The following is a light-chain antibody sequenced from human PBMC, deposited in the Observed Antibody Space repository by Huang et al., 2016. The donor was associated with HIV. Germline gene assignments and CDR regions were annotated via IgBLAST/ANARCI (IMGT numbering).Light chain of an antibody. CDR2: GAS. Sequence: VMTQSPASLSASPGARVTLSCRASQGVRTNLAWYQQKPGQAPTLLMFGASTRATGTPPRFSGSGSGTDFTITITSLQSADSAIYYCQQYNDWPPLTFGGGTKVEI. CDR1: QGVRTN. V-gene: IGKV3D-15*01. CDR3: QQYNDWPPLT. J-gene: IGKJ4*01.